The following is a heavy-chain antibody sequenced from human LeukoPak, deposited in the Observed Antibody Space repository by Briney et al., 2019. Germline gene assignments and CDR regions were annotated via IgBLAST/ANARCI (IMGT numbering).Heavy chain of an antibody. CDR2: ISTSSIYI. D-gene: IGHD2/OR15-2a*01. J-gene: IGHJ3*02. CDR3: ARGHGGVLSSDGAFDI. CDR1: GFTFSSSS. V-gene: IGHV3-21*01. Sequence: GGSLRLSCAASGFTFSSSSMNWVRQAPGKGLEWVSSISTSSIYIYYADSMKGRFTISRDNAKNSLYLQMNSLRAEDTAVYYCARGHGGVLSSDGAFDIWGQGTMVTVSS.